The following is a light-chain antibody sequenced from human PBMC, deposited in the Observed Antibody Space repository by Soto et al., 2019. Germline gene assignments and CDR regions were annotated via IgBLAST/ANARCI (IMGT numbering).Light chain of an antibody. CDR2: GAS. Sequence: EIVMTQSPATLSVSPGGRATLSCRASQSVSSNLAWYQQKPGQAPRLLIYGASTRATGIPARFSGSGSGTEFTLPISSLQSEDFALYYCQQYNNWPPYTFGQGTKLEIK. V-gene: IGKV3-15*01. CDR1: QSVSSN. CDR3: QQYNNWPPYT. J-gene: IGKJ2*01.